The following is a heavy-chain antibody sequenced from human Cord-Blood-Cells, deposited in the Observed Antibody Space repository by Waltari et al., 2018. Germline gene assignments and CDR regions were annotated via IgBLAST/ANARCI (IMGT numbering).Heavy chain of an antibody. CDR3: ARREAFDI. J-gene: IGHJ3*02. Sequence: QLQLQESGPGLVKPSETLSLTCTVPVGSIRSSSYYWGWVRQPPGKGLEWIGSIYYSGSTYYNPSLKSRVTISVDTSKNQFSLKLSSVTAADTAVYYCARREAFDIWGQGTMVTVSS. CDR2: IYYSGST. CDR1: VGSIRSSSYY. V-gene: IGHV4-39*01.